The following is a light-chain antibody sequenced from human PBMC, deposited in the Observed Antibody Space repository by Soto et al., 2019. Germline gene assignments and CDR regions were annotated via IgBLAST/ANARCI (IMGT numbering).Light chain of an antibody. CDR2: RSS. Sequence: IQMTQSPPSLSASVGDTVTITCRASQDIYTYVAWFQQRPGKAPQSLIYRSSSLHSGVPSRFSGRRSEKEFTLTITCLQPEDLATYYCQQYNSYPWTFGQGTRVEIK. J-gene: IGKJ1*01. V-gene: IGKV1-16*01. CDR1: QDIYTY. CDR3: QQYNSYPWT.